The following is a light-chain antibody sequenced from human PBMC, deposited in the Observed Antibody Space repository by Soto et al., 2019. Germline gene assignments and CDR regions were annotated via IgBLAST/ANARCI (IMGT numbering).Light chain of an antibody. CDR1: QSVSSN. Sequence: MTLSPATLSVSPGERATLSCRASQSVSSNLAWYQQKPGQAPRLLIYGASTRATGIPARFSGSGSGTEFTLTISSLQSEDFAVYYCQQYNNWPRTFGQGTKVDI. J-gene: IGKJ1*01. CDR3: QQYNNWPRT. CDR2: GAS. V-gene: IGKV3-15*01.